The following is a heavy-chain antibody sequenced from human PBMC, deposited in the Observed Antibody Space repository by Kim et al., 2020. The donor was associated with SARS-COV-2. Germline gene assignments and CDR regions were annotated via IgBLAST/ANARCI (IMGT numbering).Heavy chain of an antibody. Sequence: SVKVSCKASGGTFSSYAISWVRQAPGQGLEWMGGIIPIFGTANYAQKFQGRVTITADESTSTAYMELSSLRSEDTAVYYCAQGRDLRYFRSWFDPWGQGTLVTVSS. V-gene: IGHV1-69*13. CDR3: AQGRDLRYFRSWFDP. J-gene: IGHJ5*02. CDR1: GGTFSSYA. CDR2: IIPIFGTA. D-gene: IGHD3-9*01.